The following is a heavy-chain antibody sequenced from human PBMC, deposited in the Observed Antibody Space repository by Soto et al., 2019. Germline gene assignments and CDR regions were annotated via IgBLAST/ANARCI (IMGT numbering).Heavy chain of an antibody. V-gene: IGHV3-23*01. Sequence: GSLRLSCAASGFIFTSYAMSWVRQAPGKGLEWVSSINVGDAGTNYADSVKGRFTISRDNSKNTLYLQMNFLRADDTAIYYCAKNYQFDCWGQGTLVTVSS. CDR1: GFIFTSYA. CDR2: INVGDAGT. D-gene: IGHD2-2*01. J-gene: IGHJ4*02. CDR3: AKNYQFDC.